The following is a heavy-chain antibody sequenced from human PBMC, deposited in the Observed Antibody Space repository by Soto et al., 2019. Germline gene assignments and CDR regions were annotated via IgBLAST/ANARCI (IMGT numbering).Heavy chain of an antibody. V-gene: IGHV3-23*01. J-gene: IGHJ4*02. CDR3: AKDRSPGATTWNVY. D-gene: IGHD1-26*01. CDR2: ISGSGVSK. Sequence: PGGSLRLSCVVSGVIFSSSAMNWVRQAPGKGLEWVSTISGSGVSKYYADSVKGRFTISRDNSNNTVSLQMNSLRAEDAAVYYCAKDRSPGATTWNVYWGQGTLVTVSS. CDR1: GVIFSSSA.